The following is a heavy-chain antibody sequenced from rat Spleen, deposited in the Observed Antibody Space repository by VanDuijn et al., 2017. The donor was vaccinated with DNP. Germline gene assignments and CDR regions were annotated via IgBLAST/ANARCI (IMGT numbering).Heavy chain of an antibody. CDR2: ISYSGST. CDR3: ARVYTTDPYYYAMDA. J-gene: IGHJ4*01. V-gene: IGHV3-4*01. Sequence: EVQLQESGPGLLKPSQSLSLTCSVTGYTITSGYDWNWIRKFPGNKMEWMGYISYSGSTSYNPSLKSRISITRDTSKNQFFLQVNSVTTEDTATYYCARVYTTDPYYYAMDAWGQGTSVTVSS. CDR1: GYTITSGYD. D-gene: IGHD1-6*01.